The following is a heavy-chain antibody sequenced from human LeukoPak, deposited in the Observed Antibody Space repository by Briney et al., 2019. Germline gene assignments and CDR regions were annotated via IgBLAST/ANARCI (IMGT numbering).Heavy chain of an antibody. CDR3: AREGGSMTTVSGWFDP. Sequence: ASVKVSCKASGYTFTGYYMHWVRQASGQGLEWMGWINPNSGGTNYAQKFQGRVTMTRDTSISTAYMELSGLRSDDTAVYYCAREGGSMTTVSGWFDPWGQGTLVTVSS. CDR1: GYTFTGYY. V-gene: IGHV1-2*02. D-gene: IGHD4-11*01. CDR2: INPNSGGT. J-gene: IGHJ5*02.